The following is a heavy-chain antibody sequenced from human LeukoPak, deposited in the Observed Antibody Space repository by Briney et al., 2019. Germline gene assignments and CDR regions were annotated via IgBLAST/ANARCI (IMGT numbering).Heavy chain of an antibody. D-gene: IGHD3-22*01. Sequence: SETLSLTCTVSGGSTSSSSYYWGWIRQPPGEGLEWIGSISYSGSTHYNPSLKSRVTISVDTSKNQFSLNLSSLTAADTAVYYCASRRQGGYYPHYYYYGMDVWGQGTTVTVSS. J-gene: IGHJ6*02. CDR2: ISYSGST. CDR3: ASRRQGGYYPHYYYYGMDV. V-gene: IGHV4-39*01. CDR1: GGSTSSSSYY.